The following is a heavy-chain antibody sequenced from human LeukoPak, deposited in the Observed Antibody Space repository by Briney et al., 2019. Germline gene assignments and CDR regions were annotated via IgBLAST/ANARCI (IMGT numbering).Heavy chain of an antibody. CDR1: GFTFSSYA. CDR2: ISGSGGST. CDR3: AKDLAARMSTPRDNWFDP. J-gene: IGHJ5*02. V-gene: IGHV3-23*01. D-gene: IGHD6-6*01. Sequence: PGGSLRLSCAASGFTFSSYAMSWVRQAPGKGLEWVSAISGSGGSTYYADSVKGRFTISRDNSKNTLYLQMNSLRAEATAVYYCAKDLAARMSTPRDNWFDPWGQGTLVTVSS.